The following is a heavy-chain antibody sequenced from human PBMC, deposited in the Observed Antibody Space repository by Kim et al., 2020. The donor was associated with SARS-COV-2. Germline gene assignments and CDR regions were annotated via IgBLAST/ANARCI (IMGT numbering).Heavy chain of an antibody. CDR1: GFTFSSYW. J-gene: IGHJ6*02. CDR2: IKQDGSEK. D-gene: IGHD3-10*01. CDR3: ARALYGSGSYAYYYYGMDV. V-gene: IGHV3-7*03. Sequence: GGSLRLSCAASGFTFSSYWMSWVRQAPGKGLEWVANIKQDGSEKYYVDSVKGRFTISRDNAKNSLYLQMNSLRAEDTAVYYCARALYGSGSYAYYYYGMDVWGQGTTVTVSS.